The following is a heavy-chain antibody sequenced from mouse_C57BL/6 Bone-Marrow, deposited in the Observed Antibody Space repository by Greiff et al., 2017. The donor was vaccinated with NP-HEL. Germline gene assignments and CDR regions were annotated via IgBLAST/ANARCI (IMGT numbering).Heavy chain of an antibody. CDR3: ARGGPLLLRFAY. D-gene: IGHD1-1*01. V-gene: IGHV3-6*01. Sequence: EVQLQQSGPGLVKPSQSLSLTCSVTGYSITSGYYWNWIRQFPGNKLEWMGYISYDGSNNYNPSLKNRISITRDTSKNQFFLKLNSVTTEDTATYYCARGGPLLLRFAYWGQGTLVTVSA. CDR1: GYSITSGYY. CDR2: ISYDGSN. J-gene: IGHJ3*01.